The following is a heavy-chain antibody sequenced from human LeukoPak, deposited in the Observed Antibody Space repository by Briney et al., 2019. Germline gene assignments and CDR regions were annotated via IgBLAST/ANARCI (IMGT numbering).Heavy chain of an antibody. J-gene: IGHJ4*02. CDR1: GGSVSSYY. D-gene: IGHD3-22*01. CDR2: IYYSGST. V-gene: IGHV4-59*08. Sequence: SETLSLTCTVSGGSVSSYYWSWIRQPPGKGLEWIGYIYYSGSTNYNPSLKSRVTISINTSKNQFSLNLTSVTAADTAVYYCARGMYYYDGSGDYWGQGTLVTVSS. CDR3: ARGMYYYDGSGDY.